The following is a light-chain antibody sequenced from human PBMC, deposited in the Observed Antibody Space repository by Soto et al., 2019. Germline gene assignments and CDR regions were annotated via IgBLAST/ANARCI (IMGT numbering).Light chain of an antibody. CDR1: QNVISSY. J-gene: IGKJ4*01. V-gene: IGKV3-20*01. CDR2: ATS. CDR3: QQYDSSHLT. Sequence: ENVLTQSPGTLSLSPGERATLSCRSSQNVISSYLAWYQQKPGQAPSLLVYATSSRAAGIPDRFSGSGSGTDFTLTISRLEPDEFAVYYCQQYDSSHLTFGGGTKVEIK.